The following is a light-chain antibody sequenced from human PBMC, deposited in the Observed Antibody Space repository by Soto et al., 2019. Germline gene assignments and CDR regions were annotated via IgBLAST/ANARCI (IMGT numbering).Light chain of an antibody. J-gene: IGKJ1*01. V-gene: IGKV3-15*01. CDR2: GAS. CDR1: QSVSSD. Sequence: IVMTQSPATLSVSPGERATLSCRASQSVSSDLAWYQQKPGQAPRLLIYGASTRATGIPARFGGTGSGAEFTLTISSLKSEDFAVYYCQQYNNWPSFGQGTKVDIK. CDR3: QQYNNWPS.